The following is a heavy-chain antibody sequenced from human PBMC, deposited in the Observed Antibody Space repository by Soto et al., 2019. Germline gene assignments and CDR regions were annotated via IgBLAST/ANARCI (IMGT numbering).Heavy chain of an antibody. CDR2: IYYSGST. D-gene: IGHD2-21*02. CDR1: GGSISSYY. V-gene: IGHV4-59*01. Sequence: SETLSLTCTVSGGSISSYYWSWIRQPPGKGLEWIGYIYYSGSTNYNPSLKSRVTISVDTSKNQFSLKLSSVTAADTAVYYCARVDCGGDCYSGDCYYVMDVWGQGTTVTVSS. CDR3: ARVDCGGDCYSGDCYYVMDV. J-gene: IGHJ6*02.